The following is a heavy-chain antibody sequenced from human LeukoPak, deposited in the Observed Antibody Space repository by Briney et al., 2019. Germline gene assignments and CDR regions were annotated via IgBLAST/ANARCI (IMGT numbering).Heavy chain of an antibody. Sequence: PGGSLRLSCAASGFTFSSYAMSWVRQAPGKGLEWVSAISGSGGSTYYADSVKGRFTISRDNSKNTLYLQMNSLRAEDTAVYYCARTYSSSWYVDYWGQGTLVTVSS. D-gene: IGHD6-13*01. J-gene: IGHJ4*02. CDR3: ARTYSSSWYVDY. V-gene: IGHV3-23*01. CDR1: GFTFSSYA. CDR2: ISGSGGST.